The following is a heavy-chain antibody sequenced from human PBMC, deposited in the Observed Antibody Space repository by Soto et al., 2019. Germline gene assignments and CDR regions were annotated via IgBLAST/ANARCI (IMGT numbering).Heavy chain of an antibody. D-gene: IGHD2-21*01. J-gene: IGHJ6*02. Sequence: QGQLVQSGDEVKKPGASVKVSCNASGYIFVNYGIAWVRQAPGQGLEWMGWISPYTGNTHSASKVQGRVTMTTDTSTRTGYMGLGSMTSDYTAVYYCVVVDNYVTATPQDVWGQGTTVTVSS. CDR3: VVVDNYVTATPQDV. V-gene: IGHV1-18*01. CDR1: GYIFVNYG. CDR2: ISPYTGNT.